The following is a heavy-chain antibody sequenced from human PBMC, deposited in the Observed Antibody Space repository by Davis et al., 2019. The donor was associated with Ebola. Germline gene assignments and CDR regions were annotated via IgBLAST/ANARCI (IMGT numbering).Heavy chain of an antibody. J-gene: IGHJ4*02. CDR1: GFTFSSYG. D-gene: IGHD1-7*01. CDR3: AKDSNWNCKFSLDY. CDR2: ISYDGSNK. Sequence: PGGSLRLSCAASGFTFSSYGMHWVRQAPGKGLEWVAVISYDGSNKYYADSVKGRFTISRDNSKNTLYLQMNSLRAEDTAVYYCAKDSNWNCKFSLDYWGQGTLVTVSS. V-gene: IGHV3-30*18.